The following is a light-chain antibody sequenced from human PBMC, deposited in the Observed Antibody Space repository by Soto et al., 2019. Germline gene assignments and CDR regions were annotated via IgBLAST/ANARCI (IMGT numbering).Light chain of an antibody. CDR3: QRYNNWPPMA. V-gene: IGKV3-15*01. CDR1: QSVRNN. CDR2: YAS. J-gene: IGKJ1*01. Sequence: EIMMTQSPATLSVSPGERATLSCRASQSVRNNLAWYQQKPGQAPRLLIYYASTRATGVPARFSGSGSGTEFTLTISSLQSEDFAVYYCQRYNNWPPMAFGQGTKVEIK.